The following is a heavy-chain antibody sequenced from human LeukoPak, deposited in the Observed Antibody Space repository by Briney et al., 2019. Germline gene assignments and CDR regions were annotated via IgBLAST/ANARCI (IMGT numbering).Heavy chain of an antibody. CDR1: GGSITTHY. D-gene: IGHD3-10*01. J-gene: IGHJ6*02. V-gene: IGHV4-4*07. CDR3: ARIDIGGSGRMDV. Sequence: PSETLSLTCTVSGGSITTHYWGWIRQPAGKGLEWVGRTYVSGSTNYNPSLKSRLTMSVDASKNQFSLRLNSVTAADTAVYYCARIDIGGSGRMDVWGQGTTVTVSS. CDR2: TYVSGST.